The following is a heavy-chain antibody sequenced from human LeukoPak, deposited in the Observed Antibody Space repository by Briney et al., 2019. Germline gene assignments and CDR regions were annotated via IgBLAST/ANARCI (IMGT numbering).Heavy chain of an antibody. J-gene: IGHJ4*02. CDR3: TRASWVSNAVAVW. V-gene: IGHV3-23*01. Sequence: GGSLRLSCVASGFSFSSYAMSWVRQTPARGLEWVSSLKGTGEKYYADSVKGRFTLSRDDSRNTVYLQLNNLRVDDTGVYYCTRASWVSNAVAVWWGQGTVVTVSS. D-gene: IGHD1-1*01. CDR2: LKGTGEK. CDR1: GFSFSSYA.